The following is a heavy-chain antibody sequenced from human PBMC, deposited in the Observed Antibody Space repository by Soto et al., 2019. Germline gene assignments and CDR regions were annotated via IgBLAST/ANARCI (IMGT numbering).Heavy chain of an antibody. Sequence: SETLSLTCAVSSGSISSSNWWSWVRQPPGKGLEWIGEIYHSGSTNYNPSLKSRVTISVDKSKNQFSLKLSSVTAADTAVYYCARVGERGVAHYFDYWGQGTLVTVSS. D-gene: IGHD3-10*01. V-gene: IGHV4-4*02. CDR3: ARVGERGVAHYFDY. CDR2: IYHSGST. J-gene: IGHJ4*02. CDR1: SGSISSSNW.